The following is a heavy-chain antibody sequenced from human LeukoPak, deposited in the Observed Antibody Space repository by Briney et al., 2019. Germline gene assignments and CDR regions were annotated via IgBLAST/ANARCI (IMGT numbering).Heavy chain of an antibody. J-gene: IGHJ5*02. CDR1: GYSSTSYW. V-gene: IGHV5-51*01. CDR3: ARRNYGGQQLVRNGKSNWFDP. CDR2: IYPGDSDT. Sequence: GESLKISCKGSGYSSTSYWIGWVRQMPGKGLEWMGIIYPGDSDTRYSPSFQGQVTISADKSISTAYLQWSSPKASDTAMYYCARRNYGGQQLVRNGKSNWFDPWGQGTLVTVSS. D-gene: IGHD6-13*01.